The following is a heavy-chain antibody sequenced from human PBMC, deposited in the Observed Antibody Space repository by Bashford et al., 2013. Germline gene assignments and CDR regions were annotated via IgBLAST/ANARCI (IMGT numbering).Heavy chain of an antibody. D-gene: IGHD2-8*01. Sequence: GESLKISCKGSGYSFTSYWIGWVRQMPGKGLEWMGIINPADSDTRYSPSFQGQVTISADKSINTAYLQWSSLEASDTAIYYCARQSYCNNGVCDGDPEYWGQGPGSP. V-gene: IGHV5-51*01. CDR2: INPADSDT. CDR1: GYSFTSYW. CDR3: ARQSYCNNGVCDGDPEY. J-gene: IGHJ4*02.